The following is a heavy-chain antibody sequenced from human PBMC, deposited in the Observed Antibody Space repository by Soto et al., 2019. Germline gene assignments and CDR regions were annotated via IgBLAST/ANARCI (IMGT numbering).Heavy chain of an antibody. CDR2: ISYDGDNK. Sequence: QVHLVESGGGMVQPGGSLRLSCTPSGFTFRNYGLHWVRQAPGKGLEWVALISYDGDNKYYTDSARGRFTVSRDNFKNTLFLQMDSLRPEDTAVYYCARDGYSTSSDWPWFDPWGQGTLVTVSS. CDR1: GFTFRNYG. CDR3: ARDGYSTSSDWPWFDP. D-gene: IGHD6-6*01. V-gene: IGHV3-30*03. J-gene: IGHJ5*02.